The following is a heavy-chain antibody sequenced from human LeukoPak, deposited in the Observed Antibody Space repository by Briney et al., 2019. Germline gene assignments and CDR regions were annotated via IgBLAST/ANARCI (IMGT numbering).Heavy chain of an antibody. Sequence: ASVKVSCKASGYTFTGYYMHWVRQAPGQGLEWMGRINPNSGGTNYAQKFQGRVTMTRDTSISTAYMELSRLRSDGTAVYYCARLGLRLGESARVDYWGQGTLVTVSS. V-gene: IGHV1-2*06. J-gene: IGHJ4*02. CDR3: ARLGLRLGESARVDY. CDR2: INPNSGGT. CDR1: GYTFTGYY. D-gene: IGHD3-16*01.